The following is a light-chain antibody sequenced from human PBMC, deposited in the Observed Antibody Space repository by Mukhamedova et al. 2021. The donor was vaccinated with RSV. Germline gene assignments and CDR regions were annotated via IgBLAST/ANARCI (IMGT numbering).Light chain of an antibody. V-gene: IGKV3-20*01. J-gene: IGKJ2*01. CDR2: AAS. Sequence: LTWYQQKPGQAPRLLIYAASSRATGIPDRFSGSGSGTDFTLTISRLEPEDFAVYYCQQFDTSPLYTFGQGTKLEI. CDR3: QQFDTSPLYT.